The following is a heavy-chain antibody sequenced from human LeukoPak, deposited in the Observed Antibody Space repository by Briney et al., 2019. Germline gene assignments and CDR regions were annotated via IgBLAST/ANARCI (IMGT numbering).Heavy chain of an antibody. D-gene: IGHD6-19*01. V-gene: IGHV3-23*01. CDR3: TKDRRQWVVPYFDS. J-gene: IGHJ4*02. CDR2: ISSGGNT. Sequence: GGSLRLSCAASGFTFSTYATSWVRHTPGKGLEWVSGISSGGNTQYTDSVKGRFTVSRDNSKNTLHLQMDSLRAEDTAIYYCTKDRRQWVVPYFDSWGQGTVVTVSS. CDR1: GFTFSTYA.